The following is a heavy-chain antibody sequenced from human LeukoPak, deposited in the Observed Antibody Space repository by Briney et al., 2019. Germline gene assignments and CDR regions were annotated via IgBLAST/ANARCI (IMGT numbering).Heavy chain of an antibody. CDR2: IYHNGST. Sequence: SETLSLICTVSGYSISSGYYWGWIRQPPGKALEWIGNIYHNGSTYYNPSLKSRVTISVDTSKNQFSLTLSSVTAADTAVYYCARDRYCSGGSCYAGLDYWGQGTLVTVSS. V-gene: IGHV4-38-2*02. J-gene: IGHJ4*02. D-gene: IGHD2-15*01. CDR1: GYSISSGYY. CDR3: ARDRYCSGGSCYAGLDY.